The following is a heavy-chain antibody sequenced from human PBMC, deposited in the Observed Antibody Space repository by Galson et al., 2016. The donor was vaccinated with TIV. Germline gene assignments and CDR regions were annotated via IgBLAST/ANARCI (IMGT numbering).Heavy chain of an antibody. V-gene: IGHV1-18*04. CDR3: ARDRRGVLDSNRFDN. CDR2: ISGYIGHT. D-gene: IGHD2-8*01. J-gene: IGHJ5*02. Sequence: SVKVSCKASGYTYTNYGISWVRQAPGQGLEWMGWISGYIGHTKYAQTFRGRVTITTDTSTNTAYMELSSLRSDDTAVYYCARDRRGVLDSNRFDNWGQGTPVTVSS. CDR1: GYTYTNYG.